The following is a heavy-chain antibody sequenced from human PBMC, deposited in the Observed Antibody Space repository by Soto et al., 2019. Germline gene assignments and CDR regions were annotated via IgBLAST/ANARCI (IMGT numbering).Heavy chain of an antibody. CDR1: GGTFSSYA. V-gene: IGHV1-69*05. J-gene: IGHJ5*02. Sequence: QVQLVQAGAEVKKPGSSVNVSCKASGGTFSSYAISWVRQAPGQGLEWGGEIIPIFVTANYAKKFQGRFTITTDESTSTAYKALSSLRSEVTAVYDCARDGGPSSGYYAHWFDPWGQGTLVTVSS. D-gene: IGHD3-22*01. CDR2: IIPIFVTA. CDR3: ARDGGPSSGYYAHWFDP.